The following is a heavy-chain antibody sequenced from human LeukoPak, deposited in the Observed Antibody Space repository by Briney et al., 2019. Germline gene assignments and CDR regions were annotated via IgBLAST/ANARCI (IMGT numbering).Heavy chain of an antibody. CDR3: ARDLYSSRTNDAFVI. CDR1: DYFISSGYY. Sequence: SSETLPLTCTVSDYFISSGYYWGWIRQPPGKGLEWFGSIYHSGSTYYNPSLKSRLTISVDTSKNQFSLKLSSVTAADTAEYYCARDLYSSRTNDAFVIWGQGTMVTVSS. CDR2: IYHSGST. V-gene: IGHV4-38-2*02. J-gene: IGHJ3*02. D-gene: IGHD6-13*01.